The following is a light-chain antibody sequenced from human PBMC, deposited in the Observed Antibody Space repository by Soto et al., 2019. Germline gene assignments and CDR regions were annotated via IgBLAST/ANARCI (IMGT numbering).Light chain of an antibody. CDR1: SSNVRSNT. Sequence: QSVLTQPPSASGTPGQRVTISCSGSSSNVRSNTVNWYQHLPGTAPKLLIYSNNLRPSGVPDRFSGSKSGTSASLAISGLQSEDESDYYCAAWDDSLNGVVFGGGTKVPS. V-gene: IGLV1-44*01. CDR3: AAWDDSLNGVV. CDR2: SNN. J-gene: IGLJ2*01.